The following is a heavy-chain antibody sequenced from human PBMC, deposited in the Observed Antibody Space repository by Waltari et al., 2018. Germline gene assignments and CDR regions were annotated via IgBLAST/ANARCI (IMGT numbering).Heavy chain of an antibody. J-gene: IGHJ6*03. V-gene: IGHV1-2*02. Sequence: QVQLVQSGAEVKKPGASVKDSCKASGYTFTDYYLHWVRQAPGQGLEWMGWTNPNTGGKNSAQKFRGRFTMNTDTYISTAYMGVTWLKAGDTAVYYCAREVLSTTRRPLYYYNMGVWGKGTTVTVSS. CDR3: AREVLSTTRRPLYYYNMGV. CDR1: GYTFTDYY. CDR2: TNPNTGGK. D-gene: IGHD1-26*01.